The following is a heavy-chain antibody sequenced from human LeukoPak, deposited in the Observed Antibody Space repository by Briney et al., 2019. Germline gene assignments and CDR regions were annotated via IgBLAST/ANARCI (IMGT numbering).Heavy chain of an antibody. J-gene: IGHJ4*02. Sequence: PGGSLRLSCAASGFRFNTYWMSWVRQAPGKGLEWVSFISSSSSYIYYADSVKGRFTISRDNAKNSLYLQMNSLRAEDTAVYYCARGEWSSSPFDYWGQGTLVTVSS. D-gene: IGHD6-6*01. CDR3: ARGEWSSSPFDY. CDR2: ISSSSSYI. V-gene: IGHV3-21*01. CDR1: GFRFNTYW.